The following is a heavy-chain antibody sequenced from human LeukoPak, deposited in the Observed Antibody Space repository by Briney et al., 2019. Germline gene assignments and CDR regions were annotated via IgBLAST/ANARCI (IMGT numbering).Heavy chain of an antibody. CDR1: GFTFSSYG. Sequence: GGSLRLSCAASGFTFSSYGMHRVRQAPGKGLEWVAVIWYDGSNKYYADSVKGRFTISRDNSKNTLYLQMNSLRAEDTAVYYCTRDPWSDYGDYVGGFDYWGQGTLVTVSS. J-gene: IGHJ4*02. D-gene: IGHD4-17*01. CDR2: IWYDGSNK. V-gene: IGHV3-33*01. CDR3: TRDPWSDYGDYVGGFDY.